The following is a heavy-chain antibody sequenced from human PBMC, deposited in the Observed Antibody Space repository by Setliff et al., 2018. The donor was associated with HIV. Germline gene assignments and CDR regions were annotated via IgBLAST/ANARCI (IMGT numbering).Heavy chain of an antibody. CDR3: ARSRLHYYDSSGYYPSYFDY. Sequence: PSETLSLTCSVSGGSVSSSSYYWTWIRQPAGKGLEWIGHLHRSGDAYYGPPLKSRVAMSLDTSKNQFSLRLNSVTAADTAVYYCARSRLHYYDSSGYYPSYFDYWGQGTLVTVSS. V-gene: IGHV4-61*09. J-gene: IGHJ4*02. CDR1: GGSVSSSSYY. D-gene: IGHD3-22*01. CDR2: LHRSGDA.